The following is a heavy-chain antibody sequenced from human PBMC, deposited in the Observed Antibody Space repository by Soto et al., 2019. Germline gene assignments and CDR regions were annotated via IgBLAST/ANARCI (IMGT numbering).Heavy chain of an antibody. Sequence: QVQLRESGPGLVKPSQTLSLTCTVSGGSISSGDYYWSWIRQPPGKGLEWIGYIYYSGSTYYNPSLKSRVTISVDTSKNQFSLKLSSVTAADTAVYYCARVVGTIFGVAYYYYYGMDVWGQGTTVTVSS. D-gene: IGHD3-3*01. CDR2: IYYSGST. CDR1: GGSISSGDYY. CDR3: ARVVGTIFGVAYYYYYGMDV. J-gene: IGHJ6*02. V-gene: IGHV4-30-4*01.